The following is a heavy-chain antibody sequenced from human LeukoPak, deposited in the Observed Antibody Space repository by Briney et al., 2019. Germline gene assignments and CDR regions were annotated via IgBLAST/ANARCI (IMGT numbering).Heavy chain of an antibody. D-gene: IGHD3-16*01. V-gene: IGHV4-31*03. CDR3: ARWRRGLEGNWFDP. CDR1: GGSISSGGYY. CDR2: IYYSGST. J-gene: IGHJ5*02. Sequence: SETLSLTCTVSGGSISSGGYYWSWIRQHPGKGLEWIGYIYYSGSTYYNPSLKSRVTISVDTSKNQFSLKLSSVTAADTAVYYCARWRRGLEGNWFDPWGQGTLVTVSS.